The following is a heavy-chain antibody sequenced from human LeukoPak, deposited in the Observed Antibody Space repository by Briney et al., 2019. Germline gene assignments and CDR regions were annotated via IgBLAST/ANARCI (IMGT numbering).Heavy chain of an antibody. V-gene: IGHV1-2*02. CDR3: ARSWYSSGWYTFDY. CDR1: GYTFTGYY. CDR2: INPNSGGT. D-gene: IGHD6-19*01. Sequence: ASVKVSCKASGYTFTGYYMHWVRQAPGQGLEWMGWINPNSGGTNYAQKFQGRVTTTRDTSISTAYMELSRLRSDDTAVYYCARSWYSSGWYTFDYWGQGTLVTVSS. J-gene: IGHJ4*02.